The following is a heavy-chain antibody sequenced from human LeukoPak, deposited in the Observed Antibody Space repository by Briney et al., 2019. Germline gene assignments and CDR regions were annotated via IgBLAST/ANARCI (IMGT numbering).Heavy chain of an antibody. CDR3: ARAKYYYDSSGSSAAFDI. V-gene: IGHV4-30-2*01. CDR2: IYHSGST. CDR1: GGSISSGGYS. D-gene: IGHD3-22*01. Sequence: SETLSLTCAVSGGSISSGGYSWSWIRQPPGKGLECIGYIYHSGSTYYNPSLKSRVTISVDRSKNQFSLKLSSVTAADTAVYYCARAKYYYDSSGSSAAFDIWGQGTMVTVSS. J-gene: IGHJ3*02.